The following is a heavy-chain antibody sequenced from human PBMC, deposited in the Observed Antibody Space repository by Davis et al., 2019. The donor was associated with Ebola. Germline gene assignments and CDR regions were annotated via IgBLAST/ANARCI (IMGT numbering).Heavy chain of an antibody. CDR3: ARGPYLDIVLVPAAVNFDY. CDR1: GYTFTSYY. J-gene: IGHJ4*02. D-gene: IGHD2-2*03. CDR2: INPSGGST. V-gene: IGHV1-46*03. Sequence: ASAKVSCKASGYTFTSYYMHWVRQAPGQGLEWMGIINPSGGSTSYAQKFQGRVTMTRDTSTSTVYMELSSLRSEDTAVYYCARGPYLDIVLVPAAVNFDYWGQGTLVTVSS.